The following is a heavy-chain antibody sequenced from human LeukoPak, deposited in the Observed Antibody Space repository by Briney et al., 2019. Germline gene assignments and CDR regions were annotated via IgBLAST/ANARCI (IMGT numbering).Heavy chain of an antibody. V-gene: IGHV4-39*01. Sequence: SETPSLTCIVSGGSISSSSHFWAWIRQPPGKGLEWIGSIYYSGNTYYNPSLKSRVTMSVDTSKNQFSLKLTSVTTADTAVYYCARQGNYDSNGYYKYWGQGTLVTVSS. CDR3: ARQGNYDSNGYYKY. CDR1: GGSISSSSHF. D-gene: IGHD3-22*01. CDR2: IYYSGNT. J-gene: IGHJ4*02.